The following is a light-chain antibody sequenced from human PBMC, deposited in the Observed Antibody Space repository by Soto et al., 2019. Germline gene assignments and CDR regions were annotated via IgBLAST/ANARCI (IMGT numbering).Light chain of an antibody. J-gene: IGLJ3*02. V-gene: IGLV2-14*01. CDR3: SSYKSSATWV. CDR2: EVS. CDR1: SSDIGAHNS. Sequence: QSVLAQPASVSASPGQSITISCTGTSSDIGAHNSVSWYQRHPGEAPKVIIHEVSNRPSGIPGRFSGSKSGNTASLTISGLQAEDEAIYYCSSYKSSATWVFGGGTKVTVL.